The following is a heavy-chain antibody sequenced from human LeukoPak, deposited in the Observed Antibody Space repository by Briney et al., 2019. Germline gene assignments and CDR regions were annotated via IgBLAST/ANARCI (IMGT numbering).Heavy chain of an antibody. J-gene: IGHJ4*02. CDR1: DGSVKTYY. V-gene: IGHV4-4*08. CDR2: IHATGST. D-gene: IGHD5-24*01. CDR3: ARHSARGYNYIDF. Sequence: SETLSLTCAVSDGSVKTYYWSWIRQSPERGLQWIGFIHATGSTNTFPSLKSRVTISLDTSTNQFSLRLKSVTAADTAVYYCARHSARGYNYIDFWGRGTLVTVSS.